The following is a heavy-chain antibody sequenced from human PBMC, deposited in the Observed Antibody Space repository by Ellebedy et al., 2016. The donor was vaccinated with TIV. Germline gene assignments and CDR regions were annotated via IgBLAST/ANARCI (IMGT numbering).Heavy chain of an antibody. CDR2: INPNSGGT. J-gene: IGHJ4*02. CDR3: ARDNAKMRGIYPD. Sequence: AASVKVSCKASGYTFTDYYIHWVRQAPGQGLEWMGWINPNSGGTNYAQKFQGWVTMTTDTSTSTAYMDLRSLRSDDTAVYYCARDNAKMRGIYPDWGQGTLVTVSS. V-gene: IGHV1-2*04. CDR1: GYTFTDYY. D-gene: IGHD2-21*01.